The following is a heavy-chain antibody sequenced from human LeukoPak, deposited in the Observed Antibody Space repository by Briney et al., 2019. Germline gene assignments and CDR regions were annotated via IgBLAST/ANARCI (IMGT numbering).Heavy chain of an antibody. J-gene: IGHJ1*01. CDR3: ARHLRYSSGWYGDFQH. Sequence: SETLSLTCTVSGGSISSYYWSWIRQPPGKGLEWIGYIYYSGSTNYNPSLKSRVTISVDTSKNQFSLKLSSVTAADTAVYYCARHLRYSSGWYGDFQHWGQGTLVTVSS. D-gene: IGHD6-19*01. V-gene: IGHV4-59*08. CDR2: IYYSGST. CDR1: GGSISSYY.